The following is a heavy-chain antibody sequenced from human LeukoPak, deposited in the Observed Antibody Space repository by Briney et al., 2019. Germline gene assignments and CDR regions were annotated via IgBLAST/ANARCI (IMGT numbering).Heavy chain of an antibody. J-gene: IGHJ4*02. CDR3: ARSYPLRWQQLVFIIPAFDY. CDR2: IYHSGST. V-gene: IGHV4-30-2*01. CDR1: GGSISSGGYY. D-gene: IGHD6-13*01. Sequence: PSETLSLTCTVSGGSISSGGYYWSWIRQPPGKGLEWIGYIYHSGSTYYNPSLKSRVTISVDRSKNQFSLKLSSVTAADTAVYYCARSYPLRWQQLVFIIPAFDYWGQGTLVTVSS.